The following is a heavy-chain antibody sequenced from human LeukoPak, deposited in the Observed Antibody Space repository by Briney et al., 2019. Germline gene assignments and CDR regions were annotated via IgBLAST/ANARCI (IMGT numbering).Heavy chain of an antibody. D-gene: IGHD5-24*01. CDR1: GFTFSSYA. CDR3: AKVAEMDTILGKFDN. CDR2: ISGNGGRT. Sequence: GSLRLSCAASGFTFSSYAMSWVRQAPGKGLEWVSAISGNGGRTYYADSVKGRFTISRDNSRNTLFLQMNSLRAEDTAVYYCAKVAEMDTILGKFDNWGQGTLATVSS. V-gene: IGHV3-23*01. J-gene: IGHJ5*02.